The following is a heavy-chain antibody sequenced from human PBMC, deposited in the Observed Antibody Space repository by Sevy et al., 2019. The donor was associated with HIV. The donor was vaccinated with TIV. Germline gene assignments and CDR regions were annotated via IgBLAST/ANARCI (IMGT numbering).Heavy chain of an antibody. Sequence: LSLTCTVSGASISSYYCNWIRQPAGKGLEWIGRIYTSGSTNYNPSLKSRVTMSVDTSKNQFSLKLSSVTAADTAMYYCARGFDDAFDYWGQGTLVTVSS. CDR2: IYTSGST. D-gene: IGHD1-1*01. V-gene: IGHV4-4*07. CDR1: GASISSYY. CDR3: ARGFDDAFDY. J-gene: IGHJ4*02.